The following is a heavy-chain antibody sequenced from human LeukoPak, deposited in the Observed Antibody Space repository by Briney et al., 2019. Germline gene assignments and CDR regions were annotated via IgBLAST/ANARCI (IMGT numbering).Heavy chain of an antibody. CDR2: IYYSGGT. Sequence: PSETLSLTCTVSGGSVSSSSYYWGWIRQPPGKGLEWIGSIYYSGGTYYNPSLKSRVTISVDTSKNHFSLKLSALTAAHTAVYYCARYSSSSLFEPWGQGTLVTVSS. V-gene: IGHV4-39*07. D-gene: IGHD6-6*01. CDR1: GGSVSSSSYY. J-gene: IGHJ5*02. CDR3: ARYSSSSLFEP.